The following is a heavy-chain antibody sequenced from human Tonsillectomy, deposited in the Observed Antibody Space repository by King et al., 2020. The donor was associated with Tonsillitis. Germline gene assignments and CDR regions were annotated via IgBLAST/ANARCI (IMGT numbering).Heavy chain of an antibody. V-gene: IGHV3-33*08. CDR1: AFDFSSFA. CDR2: IWFHGNNK. J-gene: IGHJ3*02. D-gene: IGHD5-12*01. Sequence: VQLVESGGGVVQPGRSLRLSCTASAFDFSSFAMHWVRQAPGKGLEWLAIIWFHGNNKYYADFVKGRFTISRDNSKSTLYLQMNSLRAEDMAVYYCARGGVGYSGYDGAFDIWGQGTMVTVSS. CDR3: ARGGVGYSGYDGAFDI.